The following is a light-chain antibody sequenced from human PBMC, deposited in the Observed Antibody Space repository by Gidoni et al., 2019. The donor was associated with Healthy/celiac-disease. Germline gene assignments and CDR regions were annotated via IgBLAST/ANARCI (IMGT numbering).Light chain of an antibody. CDR2: WAS. Sequence: EIVMPQSLHFLAVSLGERATINCKSSQSVLYSSNKKNYLGRYQQKPGQPPKLLIYWASNRESGVPDRFSGSGAGTDFTLTISSLQAEDVAVYYCQQYYSTPSFGQGTKVEIK. J-gene: IGKJ1*01. V-gene: IGKV4-1*01. CDR3: QQYYSTPS. CDR1: QSVLYSSNKKNY.